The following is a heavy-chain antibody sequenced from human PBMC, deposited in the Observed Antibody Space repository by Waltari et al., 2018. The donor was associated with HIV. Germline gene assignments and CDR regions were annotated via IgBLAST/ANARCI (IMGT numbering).Heavy chain of an antibody. CDR2: ISGSGGST. V-gene: IGHV3-23*01. J-gene: IGHJ6*02. D-gene: IGHD6-13*01. CDR3: VKEYQYSHSWYSYYGMDV. CDR1: GFNFSNYG. Sequence: EVQVLESGGALVQPGGSLRLSCAASGFNFSNYGMRWVRQAPGKVMEWFSTISGSGGSTSCADTGKGRCTCSIYKSKNTLYLQMNSLIAEYTAVYFCVKEYQYSHSWYSYYGMDVWGQGTTVTVSS.